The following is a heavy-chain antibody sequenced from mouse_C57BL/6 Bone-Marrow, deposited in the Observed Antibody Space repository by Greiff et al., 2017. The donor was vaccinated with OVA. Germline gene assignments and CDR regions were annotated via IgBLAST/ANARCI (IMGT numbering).Heavy chain of an antibody. Sequence: VHVKQSGAELVRPGASVKLSCTASGFNIKDYYMHWVKQRPGQGLEWIGKIDPADGDTNYAPKFQGKATMTADTSSNTAYLQLSSLTSEDAAVYYCTRKATKAYWGQGTLVTVSA. D-gene: IGHD3-2*02. J-gene: IGHJ3*01. CDR3: TRKATKAY. CDR2: IDPADGDT. V-gene: IGHV14-1*01. CDR1: GFNIKDYY.